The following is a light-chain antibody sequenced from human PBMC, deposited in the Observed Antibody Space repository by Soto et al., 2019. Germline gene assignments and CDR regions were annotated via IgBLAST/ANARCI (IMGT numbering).Light chain of an antibody. V-gene: IGKV3-15*01. CDR1: QSISSS. CDR2: GAS. J-gene: IGKJ4*02. CDR3: PQYYDWPPT. Sequence: EIVMAQSSATRSVSPGERATLSCRASQSISSSLAWYQQKPGQAPRLLIHGASTRATSKPGRFSGSGSGAELTLTISSLQSEDFALYHCPQYYDWPPTFRRGTKVDIX.